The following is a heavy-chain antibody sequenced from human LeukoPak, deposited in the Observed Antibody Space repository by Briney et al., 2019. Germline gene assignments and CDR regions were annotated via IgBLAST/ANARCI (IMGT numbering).Heavy chain of an antibody. Sequence: GGSLRLSCAASGFTFSSYGMHWVRQAPGKGLEWVAFIRYDGSNKYYADSVKGRFTISRDNSKNTLYLQMNSLRAEDTAVYYCAKDFITGTTYWFDPWGQGTLVTVSS. D-gene: IGHD1-7*01. CDR2: IRYDGSNK. CDR1: GFTFSSYG. CDR3: AKDFITGTTYWFDP. J-gene: IGHJ5*02. V-gene: IGHV3-30*02.